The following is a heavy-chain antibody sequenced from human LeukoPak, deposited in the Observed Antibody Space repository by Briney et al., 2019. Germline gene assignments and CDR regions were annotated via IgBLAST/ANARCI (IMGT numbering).Heavy chain of an antibody. Sequence: GSLRLSCAASGFTFCSYSMNWVRQPPGKGLEWIGEINHSGSTNYNPSLKSRVTISVDTSKNQFSLKLSSVTAADTAVYYCARDLGSKYPRTSEYNWFDPWGQGTLVTVSS. CDR2: INHSGST. D-gene: IGHD3-10*01. CDR1: GFTFCSYS. CDR3: ARDLGSKYPRTSEYNWFDP. J-gene: IGHJ5*02. V-gene: IGHV4-34*01.